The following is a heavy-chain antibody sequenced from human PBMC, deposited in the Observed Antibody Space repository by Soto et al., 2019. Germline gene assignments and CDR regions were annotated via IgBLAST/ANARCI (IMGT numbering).Heavy chain of an antibody. J-gene: IGHJ6*02. Sequence: PSETLSLTCTVSGGSISSGDYYWSWIRQPPGKGLEWIGEINHSGSTNYNPSLKSRVTISVDTSKNQFSLKLSSVTAADTAVYYCARLAGHYYYYGMDVWGQGTTVTVSS. V-gene: IGHV4-39*07. CDR3: ARLAGHYYYYGMDV. CDR1: GGSISSGDYY. CDR2: INHSGST.